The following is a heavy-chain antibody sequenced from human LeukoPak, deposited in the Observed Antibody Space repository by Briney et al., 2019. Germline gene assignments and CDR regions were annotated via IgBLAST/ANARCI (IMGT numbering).Heavy chain of an antibody. J-gene: IGHJ4*02. V-gene: IGHV1-8*01. Sequence: ASVTVSCKASGYTFTSYDINWVRQAPGQGLEWMGWMNPNRGNTGYAQKFQGRVTMTRNTSISTAYMELSSLRSEDTAVYYCARASMVRDLSLGYWGQGTLVTVSS. CDR1: GYTFTSYD. CDR3: ARASMVRDLSLGY. D-gene: IGHD3-10*01. CDR2: MNPNRGNT.